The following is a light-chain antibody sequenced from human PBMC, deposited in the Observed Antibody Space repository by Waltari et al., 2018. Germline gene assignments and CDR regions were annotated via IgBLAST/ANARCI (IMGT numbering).Light chain of an antibody. CDR1: ASVSSSS. CDR2: GAS. Sequence: SSRAPASVSSSSVAWYHQKPRQAPRLLLTGASSRSPGIPARFSASGSGTNVTPPISRLEHEDVAVYYCQQYGSSPLTFGGGTKVEIK. J-gene: IGKJ4*01. V-gene: IGKV3-20*01. CDR3: QQYGSSPLT.